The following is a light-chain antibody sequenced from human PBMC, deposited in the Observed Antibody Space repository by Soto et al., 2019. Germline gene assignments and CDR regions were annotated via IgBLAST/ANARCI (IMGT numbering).Light chain of an antibody. CDR1: QTVKNY. CDR3: QQSYSDRQT. V-gene: IGKV1-39*01. Sequence: DIQLTQSPSSLSASAGDTVTITCRAGQTVKNYLNWYQLKPGKVPKLLIYAASSLQNGVPARFVGGASGTDFTLTIITLQPEDFATYYCQQSYSDRQTFGQGTKLEI. J-gene: IGKJ2*01. CDR2: AAS.